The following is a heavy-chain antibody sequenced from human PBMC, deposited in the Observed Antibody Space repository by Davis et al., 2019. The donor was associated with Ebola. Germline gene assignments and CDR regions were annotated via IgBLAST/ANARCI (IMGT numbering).Heavy chain of an antibody. CDR2: VSGSGGAT. CDR3: AKDLLDCTGGSCYHYSYYYGLDV. CDR1: GFTFTKYA. J-gene: IGHJ6*02. D-gene: IGHD2-15*01. Sequence: GESLKISCAASGFTFTKYAMNWVRQAPGKGLEWVSAVSGSGGATFYADSVRGRFTVSRDNSKSTLYLQMDSLRDDDTAVYYCAKDLLDCTGGSCYHYSYYYGLDVWGQGTPVTVSS. V-gene: IGHV3-23*01.